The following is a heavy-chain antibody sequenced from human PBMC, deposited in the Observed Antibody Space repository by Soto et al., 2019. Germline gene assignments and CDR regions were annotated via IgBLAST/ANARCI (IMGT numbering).Heavy chain of an antibody. CDR3: AKVRDSDSWTGHHAPYYGLDV. Sequence: AGGSLRLSCAASGFTFSSYAMSWVRQAPGKGLEWVSAISGSGGSTYYADSVKGRFTISRDNSKNTLYLQMNSLRAEDTAVYYCAKVRDSDSWTGHHAPYYGLDVWGQGTTVTVSS. CDR2: ISGSGGST. D-gene: IGHD3-3*01. J-gene: IGHJ6*02. V-gene: IGHV3-23*01. CDR1: GFTFSSYA.